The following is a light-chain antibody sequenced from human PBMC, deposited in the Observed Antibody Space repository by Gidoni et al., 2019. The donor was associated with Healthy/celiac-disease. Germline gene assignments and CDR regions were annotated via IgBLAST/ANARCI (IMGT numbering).Light chain of an antibody. Sequence: DIQMPQSPSSLSASVGDRVTITCRASQSISSYLNWYQQKPGKAPKLLIYAASSLQSGVPSRFSGSGSGTDFTLTISSLQPEDFETYYCQQSYSTPWTFGQGTKMEIK. CDR3: QQSYSTPWT. CDR1: QSISSY. J-gene: IGKJ1*01. CDR2: AAS. V-gene: IGKV1-39*01.